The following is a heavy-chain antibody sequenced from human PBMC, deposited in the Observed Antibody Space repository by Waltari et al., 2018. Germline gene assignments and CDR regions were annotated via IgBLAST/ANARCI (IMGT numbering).Heavy chain of an antibody. CDR1: GYSISSGYY. J-gene: IGHJ4*02. Sequence: QVQLQESGPGLVKPSETLSLTCAVSGYSISSGYYWGWIRQPPGKGLEWIGSIYHSGSTYYIPSLKSRVTISVDTSKNQCSLKLSSVTAADTAVYYCARQGDDSSGYYPDFDYWGQGTLVTVSS. V-gene: IGHV4-38-2*01. CDR2: IYHSGST. D-gene: IGHD3-22*01. CDR3: ARQGDDSSGYYPDFDY.